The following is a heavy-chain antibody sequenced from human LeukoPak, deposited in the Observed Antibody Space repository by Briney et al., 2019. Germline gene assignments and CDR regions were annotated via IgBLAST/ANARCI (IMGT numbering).Heavy chain of an antibody. D-gene: IGHD3-22*01. CDR1: GGSIRSYF. CDR2: ISSSGST. V-gene: IGHV4-59*01. CDR3: ARGVGYYDSSGYYRYYFDY. Sequence: SETLSLTYTVSGGSIRSYFWSWIRQPPGKGLEWIGYISSSGSTNYNPSLKSRVTISVDTSKKQFFLKLSSVTAADTAIYYCARGVGYYDSSGYYRYYFDYWGQGTLVTVSS. J-gene: IGHJ4*02.